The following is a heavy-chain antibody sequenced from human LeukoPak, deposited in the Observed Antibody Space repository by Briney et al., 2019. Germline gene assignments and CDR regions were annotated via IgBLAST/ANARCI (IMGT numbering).Heavy chain of an antibody. Sequence: SETLSLTCTVSGGSISSYYWGWIRQPPGKGLEWIGTIYYSGSPYYNPSLKSRVTISVDMSKNQFSLKLSSVTATDTAVYYCARESSGYFDAFDIWGQGTMVTVSS. J-gene: IGHJ3*02. CDR3: ARESSGYFDAFDI. V-gene: IGHV4-39*01. CDR2: IYYSGSP. CDR1: GGSISSYY. D-gene: IGHD3-22*01.